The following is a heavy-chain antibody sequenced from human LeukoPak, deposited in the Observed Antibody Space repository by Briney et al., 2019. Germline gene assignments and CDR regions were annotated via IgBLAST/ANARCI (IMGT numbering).Heavy chain of an antibody. V-gene: IGHV4-34*01. CDR1: GGSFSNYY. CDR2: INHSGSA. Sequence: PSETLSLTCAVYGGSFSNYYWTWIRQPPGKGLEWIGEINHSGSARYNPSLKSRVIISVDTSKNQFSLKLSSVTAADTAVYYCARGDAYYYYYMDVWGKGTTVTISS. CDR3: ARGDAYYYYYMDV. J-gene: IGHJ6*03.